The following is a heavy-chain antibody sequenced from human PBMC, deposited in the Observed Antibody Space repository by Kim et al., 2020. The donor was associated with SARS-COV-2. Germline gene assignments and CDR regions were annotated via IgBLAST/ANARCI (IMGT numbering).Heavy chain of an antibody. J-gene: IGHJ6*01. D-gene: IGHD2-21*02. CDR2: INHSGST. Sequence: SETLSLTCAVYGGSFSGYYWSWIRQPPGKGLEWIGEINHSGSTNYNPSLKSRVTISVDTSKNQFSLKLSSVTAADTAVYYCARAARIVVVTATPLYYSYG. V-gene: IGHV4-34*01. CDR1: GGSFSGYY. CDR3: ARAARIVVVTATPLYYSYG.